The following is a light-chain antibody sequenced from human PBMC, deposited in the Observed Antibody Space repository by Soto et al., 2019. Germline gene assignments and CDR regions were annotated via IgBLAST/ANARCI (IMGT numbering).Light chain of an antibody. Sequence: DVQMTQSPSTLSASVGDRVTITCRASQSISTYLNWYQQKVGRAPTLLIYAASSLQSGVPSRFSGGGSGTDFTLTISSLQPEDVAMYFCQQCYSSPRTFGQGTKVEIK. CDR1: QSISTY. J-gene: IGKJ1*01. V-gene: IGKV1-39*01. CDR3: QQCYSSPRT. CDR2: AAS.